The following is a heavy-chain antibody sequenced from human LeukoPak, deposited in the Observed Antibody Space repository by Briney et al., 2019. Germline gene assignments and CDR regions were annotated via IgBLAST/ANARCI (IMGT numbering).Heavy chain of an antibody. Sequence: PGGSLRLSCAASGFTFSSYWMHWVRQAPGKGLVWVSRIHGDGKRTTYADSVKGRFTISRDNAKNTLYLQMNSLRVEDTAVYYCARGLGYSSGWYMNYWGQGTLVTVSS. CDR2: IHGDGKRT. CDR1: GFTFSSYW. CDR3: ARGLGYSSGWYMNY. J-gene: IGHJ4*02. D-gene: IGHD6-19*01. V-gene: IGHV3-74*01.